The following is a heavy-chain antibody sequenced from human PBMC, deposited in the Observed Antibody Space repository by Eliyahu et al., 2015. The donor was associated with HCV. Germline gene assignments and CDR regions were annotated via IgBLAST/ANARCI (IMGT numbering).Heavy chain of an antibody. CDR2: INPNSGDT. CDR3: ARGVDRKNWYMGPQAY. D-gene: IGHD5-12*01. Sequence: QVQLVQSGAEVKKPGASVKVSCKASGYTFTGYYMHWVRQAPGQGLEWMGWINPNSGDTNYAQKFQGRVTMTRDTSISTAYMELSRLRSDDTAVYYCARGVDRKNWYMGPQAYWGQGTLVTVSS. CDR1: GYTFTGYY. V-gene: IGHV1-2*02. J-gene: IGHJ4*02.